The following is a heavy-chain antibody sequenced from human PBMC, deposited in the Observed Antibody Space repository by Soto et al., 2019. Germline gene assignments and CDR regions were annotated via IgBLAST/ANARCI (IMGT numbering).Heavy chain of an antibody. J-gene: IGHJ4*02. V-gene: IGHV4-61*01. D-gene: IGHD4-17*01. Sequence: PSETLSLTCTVSGGSVSSGSYYWSWIRQPPGKGLEWIGYIYYSGSTNYNPSLKSLVTISVDTSKNQFSLKLSSVTAADTAVYYCAREDTTTVTTNYWGQGTLVTVSS. CDR3: AREDTTTVTTNY. CDR1: GGSVSSGSYY. CDR2: IYYSGST.